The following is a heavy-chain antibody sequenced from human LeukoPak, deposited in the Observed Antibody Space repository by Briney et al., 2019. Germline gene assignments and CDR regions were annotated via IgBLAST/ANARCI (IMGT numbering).Heavy chain of an antibody. D-gene: IGHD2-2*01. Sequence: GGSLRLSCAASGFSFRSYWMHWVRQAPGKGLVWVSHINTDGSSTTYADSVKGRFTISRDNANNTLYLQMNSLRAEDTAVYYCVRGARSGLGYCGSTSCYNWFDPWGQGTLVTVSS. V-gene: IGHV3-74*01. J-gene: IGHJ5*02. CDR3: VRGARSGLGYCGSTSCYNWFDP. CDR1: GFSFRSYW. CDR2: INTDGSST.